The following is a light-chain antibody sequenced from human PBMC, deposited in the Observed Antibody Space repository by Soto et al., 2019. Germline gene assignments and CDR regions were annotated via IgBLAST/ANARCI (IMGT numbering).Light chain of an antibody. J-gene: IGKJ2*01. CDR1: QSVGNN. Sequence: EIVMTQSPATVSVSPGERATLYCRASQSVGNNLAWYQQKPGQAPSLFIFGASVRATGVPDRFSGSGFGTEFTLSISNLQSEDSAVYYCQQYESWPPLFTFGQGTKVDIK. V-gene: IGKV3-15*01. CDR3: QQYESWPPLFT. CDR2: GAS.